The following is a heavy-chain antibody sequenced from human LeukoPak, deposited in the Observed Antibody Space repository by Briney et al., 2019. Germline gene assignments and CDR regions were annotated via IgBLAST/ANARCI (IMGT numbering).Heavy chain of an antibody. CDR1: GFTFSSYS. V-gene: IGHV3-21*01. J-gene: IGHJ4*02. CDR2: ISSSSSYI. CDR3: ARDYSDHDVFDY. D-gene: IGHD4-11*01. Sequence: GGSLRLSCAASGFTFSSYSMNWVRQAPGKGLEWVSSISSSSSYIYYADSVKGRFTISRDNAKNSLYLQMNSLRAEDTAVYYCARDYSDHDVFDYWGQGTLVTVSS.